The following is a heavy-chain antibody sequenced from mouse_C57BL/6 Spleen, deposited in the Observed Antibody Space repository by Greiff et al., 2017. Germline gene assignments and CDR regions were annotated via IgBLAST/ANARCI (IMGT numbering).Heavy chain of an antibody. Sequence: EVQLVESGGGLVKPGGSLKLSCAASGFTFSSYAMSWVRQTPEKRLEWVATISDGGRYTYYPDNVKGRFTISRDNAKNNLYLQMSHLKSEDTAMYYCARDRSNYDAMDYWGQGTSVTVSS. CDR2: ISDGGRYT. D-gene: IGHD2-5*01. CDR1: GFTFSSYA. J-gene: IGHJ4*01. CDR3: ARDRSNYDAMDY. V-gene: IGHV5-4*01.